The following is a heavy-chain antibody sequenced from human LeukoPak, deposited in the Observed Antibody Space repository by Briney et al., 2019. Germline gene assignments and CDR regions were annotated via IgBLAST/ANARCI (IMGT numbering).Heavy chain of an antibody. J-gene: IGHJ4*02. D-gene: IGHD4-17*01. CDR2: INPNSGGT. CDR1: GYTFTGYY. Sequence: ASVNVSCKASGYTFTGYYMHWVRQAPGQGLEWMGWINPNSGGTNYAQKFQGRVTMTRDTSISTAYMELSRLRSDETAVYYCARAPTVTTGDYWGQGTLVTVSS. V-gene: IGHV1-2*02. CDR3: ARAPTVTTGDY.